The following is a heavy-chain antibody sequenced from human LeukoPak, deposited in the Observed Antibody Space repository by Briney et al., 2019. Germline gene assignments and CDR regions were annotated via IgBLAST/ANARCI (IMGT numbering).Heavy chain of an antibody. J-gene: IGHJ4*02. Sequence: SLRLSCAASGFTFDDYAMHWVRQAPGKGLEWVSGITWNSGSIGYADSVQGRFTISRDNAKNSLYLQMNSLRAEDTALYYCAKDMSQQLEYYFDYWGQGTLVTVSS. CDR2: ITWNSGSI. CDR1: GFTFDDYA. CDR3: AKDMSQQLEYYFDY. V-gene: IGHV3-9*01. D-gene: IGHD6-13*01.